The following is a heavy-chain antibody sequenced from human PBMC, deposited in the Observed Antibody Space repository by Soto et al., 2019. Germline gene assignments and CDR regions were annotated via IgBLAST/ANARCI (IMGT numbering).Heavy chain of an antibody. CDR3: ARRTPDWAFDI. D-gene: IGHD3-9*01. V-gene: IGHV3-9*01. CDR1: EFTFDDSA. CDR2: ITGNSDIR. Sequence: PGGSLRLSCAASEFTFDDSAMHWVRQAPGKGLEWVSGITGNSDIRVYADSVKGRFTISRDNAKNSLYLQMNSLRPEDTALYYCARRTPDWAFDIWGQGTMVTVSS. J-gene: IGHJ3*02.